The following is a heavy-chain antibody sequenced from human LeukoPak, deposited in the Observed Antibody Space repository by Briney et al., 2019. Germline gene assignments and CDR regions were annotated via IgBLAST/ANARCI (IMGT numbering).Heavy chain of an antibody. D-gene: IGHD6-13*01. V-gene: IGHV3-23*01. CDR3: AKDAGYSSSWYN. Sequence: GGSLRLSCAASGFTFSSYALSWVRQAPGKGLEWVTTISGSSGNTYYAASVKGRFTFSRDTSKNTLYLQMNSLRAEDTAVYYCAKDAGYSSSWYNWGQGTLVTVSS. J-gene: IGHJ4*02. CDR2: ISGSSGNT. CDR1: GFTFSSYA.